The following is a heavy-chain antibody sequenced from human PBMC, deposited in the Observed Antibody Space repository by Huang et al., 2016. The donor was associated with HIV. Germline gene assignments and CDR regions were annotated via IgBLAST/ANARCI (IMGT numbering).Heavy chain of an antibody. D-gene: IGHD3-22*01. CDR1: GGSFRNFA. Sequence: QVQLVQSGAEVKKPGSSVKVSCKASGGSFRNFAIGWVRPAPGQGLEWMGGIIPTLGTANYAQKFQGRVTIIADESTSTAYMELSSLRSEDTAGYYCATVDYYDTSGPQRGYFDNWGQGTLVTVSS. J-gene: IGHJ4*02. V-gene: IGHV1-69*01. CDR2: IIPTLGTA. CDR3: ATVDYYDTSGPQRGYFDN.